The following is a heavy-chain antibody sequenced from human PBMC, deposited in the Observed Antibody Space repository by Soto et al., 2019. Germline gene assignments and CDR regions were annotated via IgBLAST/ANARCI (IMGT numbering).Heavy chain of an antibody. Sequence: GGSLRLSCAASGFTFSSYGMHWVRQAPGKGLEWVAVIWYDGSNKYYADSVKGRFTISRDNSKNTLYLQMNSLRAEDTAVYYCAREADCGGDCRDAFDIWGQGTMVTVSS. CDR3: AREADCGGDCRDAFDI. V-gene: IGHV3-33*01. CDR1: GFTFSSYG. D-gene: IGHD2-21*02. CDR2: IWYDGSNK. J-gene: IGHJ3*02.